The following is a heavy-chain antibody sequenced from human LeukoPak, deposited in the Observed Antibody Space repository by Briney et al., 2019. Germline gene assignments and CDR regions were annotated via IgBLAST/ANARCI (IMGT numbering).Heavy chain of an antibody. CDR3: ARESTEQSNFDY. V-gene: IGHV1-69*13. Sequence: ASVKVSCKASGGTFSSYAISWVRQAPGQGLEWMGGIIPIFGTANYAQKFQGRVTITADESTSTAYMELSSLRSEDTAVYYCARESTEQSNFDYWGQGTLVTVSS. CDR2: IIPIFGTA. D-gene: IGHD5/OR15-5a*01. J-gene: IGHJ4*02. CDR1: GGTFSSYA.